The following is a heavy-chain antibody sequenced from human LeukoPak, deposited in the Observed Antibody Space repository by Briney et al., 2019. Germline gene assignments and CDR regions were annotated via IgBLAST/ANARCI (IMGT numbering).Heavy chain of an antibody. V-gene: IGHV1-2*06. CDR1: GYTFIDYF. Sequence: KPGASVKVSCKASGYTFIDYFIYWVRQAPGRGLEWMGRINPNIGGTKYAQKFQGRVTMTRDTSISTAYMELTRLRSDDTAVYYCARGSATWYFDYWGQGTLVTVSS. CDR3: ARGSATWYFDY. CDR2: INPNIGGT. J-gene: IGHJ4*02.